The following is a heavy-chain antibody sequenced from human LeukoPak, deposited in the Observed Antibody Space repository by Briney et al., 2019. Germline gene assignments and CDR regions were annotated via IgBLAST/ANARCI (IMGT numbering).Heavy chain of an antibody. D-gene: IGHD3-22*01. Sequence: PSETLSLTCTVSGDSISSYYWSWIRQPAGKGLEWIGRIYTSGSTNYNPSLKSRVTISVDKSKNHFSLKLISVTAADTAVYYCAREGDNTGSPVYFDYWGQGNLVTVSS. CDR3: AREGDNTGSPVYFDY. J-gene: IGHJ4*02. CDR2: IYTSGST. CDR1: GDSISSYY. V-gene: IGHV4-4*07.